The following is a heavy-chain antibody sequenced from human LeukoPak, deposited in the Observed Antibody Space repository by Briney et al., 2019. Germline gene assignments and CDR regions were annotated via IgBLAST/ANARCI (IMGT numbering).Heavy chain of an antibody. J-gene: IGHJ4*02. CDR2: IYYSGST. CDR3: ARLGELLNRFDY. CDR1: GGSISSSSYY. V-gene: IGHV4-39*01. D-gene: IGHD1-26*01. Sequence: PSETLSLTCTVSGGSISSSSYYWGWIRQPPGKGLEWIGSIYYSGSTYYNPSLKSRVTISVDTSKNQFSLKLSPVTAADTAVYYCARLGELLNRFDYWGQGTLVTVSS.